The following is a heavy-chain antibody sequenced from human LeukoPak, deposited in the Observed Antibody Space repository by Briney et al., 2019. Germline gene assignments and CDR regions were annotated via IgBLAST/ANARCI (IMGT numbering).Heavy chain of an antibody. Sequence: PSETLSLTCAVSGGSISSSNWWSWVRQPPGKGLEWIGEIYHSGSTNYNPSLKSRVTISVDKSKNQFSLKLSSVTAADTAVYYCAGTGIAVAGPSGYFQHWGQGTLVTVSS. V-gene: IGHV4-4*02. CDR1: GGSISSSNW. D-gene: IGHD6-19*01. J-gene: IGHJ1*01. CDR2: IYHSGST. CDR3: AGTGIAVAGPSGYFQH.